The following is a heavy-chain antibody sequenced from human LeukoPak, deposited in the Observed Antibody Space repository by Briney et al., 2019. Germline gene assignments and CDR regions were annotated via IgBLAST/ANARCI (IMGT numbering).Heavy chain of an antibody. D-gene: IGHD6-13*01. CDR2: IKQDGSEK. CDR3: ARDPRPGIAVAIDY. CDR1: GLTFNSYW. Sequence: PGGSLRLSCVASGLTFNSYWMNWVRQAPGKGLEWVANIKQDGSEKYYVDSVKGRFTISRDNAKNSLYLQMNSLRAEDTAVYYCARDPRPGIAVAIDYWGQGTLVTVSS. J-gene: IGHJ4*02. V-gene: IGHV3-7*01.